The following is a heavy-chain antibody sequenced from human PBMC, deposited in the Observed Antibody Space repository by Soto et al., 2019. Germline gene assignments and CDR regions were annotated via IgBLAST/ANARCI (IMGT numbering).Heavy chain of an antibody. CDR2: INPNSGGT. Sequence: GASVKVSCKASGYTFTGYYMHWVRQAPGQGLEWMGWINPNSGGTNYAQKFRGWVTMTRDTSISTAYMELSRLRSDDTAVYYCARDRLAYCGGDCYSDAFDIWGQGTMVTVSS. CDR3: ARDRLAYCGGDCYSDAFDI. V-gene: IGHV1-2*04. CDR1: GYTFTGYY. J-gene: IGHJ3*02. D-gene: IGHD2-21*01.